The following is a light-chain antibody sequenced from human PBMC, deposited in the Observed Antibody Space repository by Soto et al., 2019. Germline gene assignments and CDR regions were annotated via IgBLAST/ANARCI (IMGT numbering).Light chain of an antibody. J-gene: IGKJ1*01. Sequence: DIQMTPFHSTLFASVGGRITNNCRASQSISSWLAWYQQKPGKAPKLLIYDASSLESGVPSRFSGSGSGTEFTLTISSLQPDDFATYYCQQYNSYSWTFGQGTKVDIK. CDR1: QSISSW. CDR2: DAS. CDR3: QQYNSYSWT. V-gene: IGKV1-5*01.